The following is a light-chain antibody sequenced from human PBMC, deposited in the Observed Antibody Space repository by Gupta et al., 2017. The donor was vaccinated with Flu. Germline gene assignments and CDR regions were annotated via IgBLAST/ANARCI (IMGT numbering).Light chain of an antibody. CDR1: RSNIGDNT. J-gene: IGLJ3*02. CDR3: AAWDDSLNGWV. Sequence: QSVLTQPPSASGPPGQRVTISCSGSRSNIGDNTINWYQQLPGTAPKLLIYNNNQRPSGVPDRFSGSKSGTSASLAISGLQSEDEADYHCAAWDDSLNGWVFGGGTKLTVL. V-gene: IGLV1-44*01. CDR2: NNN.